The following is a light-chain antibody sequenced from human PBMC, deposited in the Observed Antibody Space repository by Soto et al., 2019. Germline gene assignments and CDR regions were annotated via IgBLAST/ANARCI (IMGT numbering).Light chain of an antibody. CDR3: SSYTSSSTLYV. CDR2: EVS. Sequence: QSVLTQPASVSGSPGQSITISCTGTSSDVGGSNYVSWYQHHPGKAPKLMIYEVSNRPSGVSNRFSGSKSGNTASLTISGLQAEDEADYYCSSYTSSSTLYVFGTGTKVTVL. V-gene: IGLV2-14*01. CDR1: SSDVGGSNY. J-gene: IGLJ1*01.